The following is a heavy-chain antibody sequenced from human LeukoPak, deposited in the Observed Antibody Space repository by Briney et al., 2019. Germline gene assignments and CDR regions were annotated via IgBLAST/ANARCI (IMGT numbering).Heavy chain of an antibody. Sequence: SVKVSCKASGGTFSSYAISWVRQAPGQGLEWLGGIIPIFGTANYAQKFQGRVTITADKSTSTAYMELSSLRSEDTAVYYCARLYVDTAMVDFDYWGQGTLVTVSS. CDR1: GGTFSSYA. V-gene: IGHV1-69*06. D-gene: IGHD5-18*01. J-gene: IGHJ4*02. CDR2: IIPIFGTA. CDR3: ARLYVDTAMVDFDY.